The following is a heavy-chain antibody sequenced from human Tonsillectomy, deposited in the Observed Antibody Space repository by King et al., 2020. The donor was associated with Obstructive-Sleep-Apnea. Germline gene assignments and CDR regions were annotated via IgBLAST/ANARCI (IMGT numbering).Heavy chain of an antibody. CDR1: GGSISSNSYY. V-gene: IGHV4-39*07. J-gene: IGHJ2*01. CDR2: LYYSGGT. Sequence: LQLQESGPGLVKPSETLSLTCTVSGGSISSNSYYWGWIRQPPGKGLEWIGTLYYSGGTYYNPSLKSRVTMSVETSKNQFSLKLSSVTAADTAVYYCARVVLLPDDGDYAPTYWYFDLWGRGTLVTVSS. CDR3: ARVVLLPDDGDYAPTYWYFDL. D-gene: IGHD4-17*01.